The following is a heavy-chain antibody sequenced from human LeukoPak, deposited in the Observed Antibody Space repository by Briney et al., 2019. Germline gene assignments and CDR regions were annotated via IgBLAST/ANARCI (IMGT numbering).Heavy chain of an antibody. CDR3: AKYYYDFWSGYPYYFDY. CDR2: VSGSGHSI. Sequence: GGSLRLSCAASGASGFTFSSYAVTWVRQAPGKGLAWVSSVSGSGHSIYYADSVKGRFTISRDNSKNTLYLQMNSLRAEDTAVYYCAKYYYDFWSGYPYYFDYWGQGTLVTVSS. CDR1: GFTFSSYA. D-gene: IGHD3-3*01. J-gene: IGHJ4*02. V-gene: IGHV3-23*01.